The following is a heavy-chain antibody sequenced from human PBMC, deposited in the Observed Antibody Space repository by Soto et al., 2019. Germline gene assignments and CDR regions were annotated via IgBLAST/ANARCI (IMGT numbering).Heavy chain of an antibody. V-gene: IGHV3-30*03. Sequence: PGGSLRLSCAASGFTFSSYGMHWVRQAPGKGLGWVAVISYDGSNKYYADSVKGRFTISRDNSKNTLYLQMNSLRAEDTAVYYCASGITGTTSVYWGQGTLVTVSS. J-gene: IGHJ4*02. CDR1: GFTFSSYG. CDR2: ISYDGSNK. D-gene: IGHD1-7*01. CDR3: ASGITGTTSVY.